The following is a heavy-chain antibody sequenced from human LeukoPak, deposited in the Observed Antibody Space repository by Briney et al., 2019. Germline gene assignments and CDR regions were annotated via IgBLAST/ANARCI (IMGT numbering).Heavy chain of an antibody. V-gene: IGHV1-69*04. CDR1: GGTFSSYA. CDR2: IIPILGIA. Sequence: GSSVKVSCKASGGTFSSYAISWVRQAPGQGLEWMGRIIPILGIANYAQKFQGRVTMTRDTSISTAYMELSRLRSDNTAVYYCARGYDSSFYGMDVWGQGTTVTVSS. D-gene: IGHD3-22*01. CDR3: ARGYDSSFYGMDV. J-gene: IGHJ6*02.